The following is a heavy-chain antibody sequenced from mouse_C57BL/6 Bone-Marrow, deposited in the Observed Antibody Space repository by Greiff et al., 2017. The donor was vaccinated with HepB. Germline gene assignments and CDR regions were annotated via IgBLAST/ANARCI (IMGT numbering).Heavy chain of an antibody. CDR1: GFTFSSYA. V-gene: IGHV5-4*03. CDR3: ARVKNSLYAMDY. J-gene: IGHJ4*01. CDR2: ISDGGSYT. Sequence: EVKVVESGGRLVKPGGSLKLSCAASGFTFSSYAMSWVRQTPEKRLEWVATISDGGSYTYYPDNVKGRFTISRDNAKNNLYLQMSHLKSEDTAMYYCARVKNSLYAMDYWGQGTAVTVSS.